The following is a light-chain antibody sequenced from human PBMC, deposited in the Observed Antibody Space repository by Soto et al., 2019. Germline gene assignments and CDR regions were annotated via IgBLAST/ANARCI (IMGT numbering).Light chain of an antibody. CDR3: SSYTSSSTDV. CDR1: GSDVGGYDY. Sequence: QAVLAQPASVSGSPGQSITISCTGTGSDVGGYDYVSWYQHHPGKAPKVMIYEVTNRPSGVSNRFSGSKSGNTASLTISGLLAEDEADYYCSSYTSSSTDVCGHGTKV. J-gene: IGLJ1*01. CDR2: EVT. V-gene: IGLV2-14*01.